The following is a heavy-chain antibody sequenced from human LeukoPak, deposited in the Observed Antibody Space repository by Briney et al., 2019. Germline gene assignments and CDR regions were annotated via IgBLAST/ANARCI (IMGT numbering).Heavy chain of an antibody. CDR3: AGQYYDILTGYFY. J-gene: IGHJ4*02. D-gene: IGHD3-9*01. Sequence: GGSLRLSCAASGFTFSSYAMHWVRQAPGKGLEWVAVISYDGSNKYYADSVKGRFTISRDNSKNTLYLQMNSLRAEDTAVYYCAGQYYDILTGYFYWGQGTLVTVSS. CDR1: GFTFSSYA. CDR2: ISYDGSNK. V-gene: IGHV3-30-3*01.